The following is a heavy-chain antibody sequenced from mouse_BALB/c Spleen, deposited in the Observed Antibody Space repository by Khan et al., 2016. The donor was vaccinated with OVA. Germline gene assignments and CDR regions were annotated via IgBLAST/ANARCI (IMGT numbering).Heavy chain of an antibody. CDR1: GFNITDTY. Sequence: VQLQQSGAELVKPGASVKLSCKASGFNITDTYIHWVKQRPEQGLEWIGRIDPGDGKTKNDQKFQDKATIKADTSSNTAYLQLSSLTSEDTAVYYCCRFYSHVYGSGGFVYWGQGTLVTVSA. D-gene: IGHD1-1*01. V-gene: IGHV14-3*02. CDR3: CRFYSHVYGSGGFVY. J-gene: IGHJ3*01. CDR2: IDPGDGKT.